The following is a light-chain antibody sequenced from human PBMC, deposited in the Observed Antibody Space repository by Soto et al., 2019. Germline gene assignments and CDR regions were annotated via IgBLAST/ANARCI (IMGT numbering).Light chain of an antibody. Sequence: DIQMTQSPSTLSASIGDRVAITCRASDNIGPWVAWYQQKPGKAPKLLIYKASTLETGAPSRFAGSGSGTGFTLTITRLQPDDFATYYCQHYNSYSRTFGRGTKVEV. V-gene: IGKV1-5*03. J-gene: IGKJ1*01. CDR2: KAS. CDR1: DNIGPW. CDR3: QHYNSYSRT.